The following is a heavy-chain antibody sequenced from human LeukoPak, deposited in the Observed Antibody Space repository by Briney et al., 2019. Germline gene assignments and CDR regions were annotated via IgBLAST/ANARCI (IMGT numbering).Heavy chain of an antibody. CDR2: ISSSSSII. D-gene: IGHD2-21*01. Sequence: GGSLRLSCAASGFTFSSYAMNWVRQAPGKGLEWVSYISSSSSIIYYADSVKGRFTISRDNAKNSLYLQMNSLRAEDTAVYYCAIRGAYCGGDCYSGWGQGTLVTVSS. V-gene: IGHV3-48*01. CDR1: GFTFSSYA. CDR3: AIRGAYCGGDCYSG. J-gene: IGHJ4*02.